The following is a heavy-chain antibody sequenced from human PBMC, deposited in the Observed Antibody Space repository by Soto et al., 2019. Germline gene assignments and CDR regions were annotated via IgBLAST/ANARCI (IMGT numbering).Heavy chain of an antibody. V-gene: IGHV6-1*01. Sequence: SQTLSLTCAISGDSVSSSSSAWNWIRQSPSRGLEWLGRTYYRSTWIHDYAVSVQSRIIINPDTSQNQFSLQLNSVTPDDTAVYYCARGLRPHFDFWGLGTLVTVSS. CDR1: GDSVSSSSSA. D-gene: IGHD3-10*01. CDR2: TYYRSTWIH. CDR3: ARGLRPHFDF. J-gene: IGHJ4*02.